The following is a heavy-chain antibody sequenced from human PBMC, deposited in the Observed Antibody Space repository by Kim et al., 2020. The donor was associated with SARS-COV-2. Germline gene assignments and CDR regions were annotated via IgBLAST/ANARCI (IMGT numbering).Heavy chain of an antibody. CDR2: GRSKRYGETT. CDR3: TSGPYYYDSAAYYHDY. V-gene: IGHV3-49*03. CDR1: GLNLGDYA. D-gene: IGHD3-22*01. Sequence: GGSLRLSCTTSGLNLGDYAMSWFRQAEGGGVVWGVCGRSKRYGETTEYAASVKGRFTISRDDSKRIAYLQMNGLKTEDTAVYYCTSGPYYYDSAAYYHDYWGQGTLVTVSS. J-gene: IGHJ4*02.